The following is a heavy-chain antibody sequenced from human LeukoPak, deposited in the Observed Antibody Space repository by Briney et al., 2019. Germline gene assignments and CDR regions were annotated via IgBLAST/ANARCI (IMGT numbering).Heavy chain of an antibody. Sequence: TGGSLRLSCAASGFTVSSDYMSWVRQAPGKGLEWVSVIYTGGSTYYADSVKGRFTISRDNSKNTLCLQMNSLRAEDTAVYYCARYCSDISCYSFDVWGQGTMVTVSS. J-gene: IGHJ3*01. CDR1: GFTVSSDY. CDR2: IYTGGST. V-gene: IGHV3-53*01. D-gene: IGHD2-2*01. CDR3: ARYCSDISCYSFDV.